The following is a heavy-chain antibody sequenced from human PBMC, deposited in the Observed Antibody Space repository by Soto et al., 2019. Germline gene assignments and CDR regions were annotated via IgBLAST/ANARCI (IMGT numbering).Heavy chain of an antibody. V-gene: IGHV4-59*01. Sequence: QVQLQESGPGLVKPSETLSLTCTVSGGSISSYYWSWIRQPPGKGLEWIGYIYYRGSTHNNPSLKSRVTISVDTAKNQFSLKLSSVTAADTAVDYCARDRSGYGMDVWGQGTTVTVSS. CDR1: GGSISSYY. CDR2: IYYRGST. J-gene: IGHJ6*02. CDR3: ARDRSGYGMDV.